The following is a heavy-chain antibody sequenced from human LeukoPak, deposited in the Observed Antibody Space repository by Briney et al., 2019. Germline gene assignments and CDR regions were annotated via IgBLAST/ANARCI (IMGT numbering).Heavy chain of an antibody. V-gene: IGHV3-74*01. CDR2: INNDGSST. Sequence: GGSLRLSCAASGFTFSIYWMHWVRQAPGKGLVWVSGINNDGSSTKYADSVKGRFTISRDNAKNTLYVQVNSLRVDDTAVYYCARGQGHGFDIWGQGTMVTVSS. J-gene: IGHJ3*02. CDR3: ARGQGHGFDI. CDR1: GFTFSIYW.